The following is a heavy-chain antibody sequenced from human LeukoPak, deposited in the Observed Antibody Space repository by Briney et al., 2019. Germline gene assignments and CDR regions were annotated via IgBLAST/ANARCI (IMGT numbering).Heavy chain of an antibody. D-gene: IGHD3-22*01. Sequence: PGGSLRLSRAASGFTFSSYAMSWVRQAPGKGLEWVSAISGSGGSTYYADSVKGRFTISRDNSKNTLYLQMNSLRAEDTAAYYCAKDPTYYYDSTGGLLYWGQGTLVTVSS. J-gene: IGHJ4*02. V-gene: IGHV3-23*01. CDR3: AKDPTYYYDSTGGLLY. CDR2: ISGSGGST. CDR1: GFTFSSYA.